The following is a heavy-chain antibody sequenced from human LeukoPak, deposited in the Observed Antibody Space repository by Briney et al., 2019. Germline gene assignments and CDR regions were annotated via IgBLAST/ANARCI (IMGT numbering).Heavy chain of an antibody. J-gene: IGHJ4*02. Sequence: PGGSLRLSCAASGFTFSNAWMSWVRQAPGKGLEWVSSISSYSNYINYADSVKGRFTISRDNAKNSLYLQMNSLRAEDTAVYYCARSRTTVTKDALDYWGQGTLVTVSS. CDR3: ARSRTTVTKDALDY. CDR2: ISSYSNYI. V-gene: IGHV3-21*01. D-gene: IGHD4-17*01. CDR1: GFTFSNAW.